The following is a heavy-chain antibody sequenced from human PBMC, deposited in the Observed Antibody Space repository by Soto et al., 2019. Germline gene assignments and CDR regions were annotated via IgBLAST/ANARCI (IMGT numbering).Heavy chain of an antibody. CDR3: TRERTRIGYCASTMCYEVDY. D-gene: IGHD2-2*01. V-gene: IGHV2-26*01. CDR2: IYSNDEK. CDR1: GISLSHARVG. Sequence: QVTLKDTGPVLVNPTENLTLTCTVSGISLSHARVGVSWSRQPPGNALVLLAVIYSNDEKSYSAFLRSSLPLYKTNSRRQVVITRANVDPLDTDTYYCTRERTRIGYCASTMCYEVDYWGQGITVTVSS. J-gene: IGHJ4*02.